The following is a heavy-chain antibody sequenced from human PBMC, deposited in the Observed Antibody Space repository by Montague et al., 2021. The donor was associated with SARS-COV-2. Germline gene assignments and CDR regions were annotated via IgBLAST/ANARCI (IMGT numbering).Heavy chain of an antibody. CDR1: AGSISTNSYY. CDR2: IYHSGST. V-gene: IGHV4-39*07. J-gene: IGHJ4*02. Sequence: SETLSLTCTVSAGSISTNSYYWAWIRQPPGKGLEWIGEIYHSGSTYYNPSLKSRVIISVDKSKNQFSLKLSSVTAADTAVYYCARTGYSSGWHSFDYWGQGTLVTVSS. D-gene: IGHD6-19*01. CDR3: ARTGYSSGWHSFDY.